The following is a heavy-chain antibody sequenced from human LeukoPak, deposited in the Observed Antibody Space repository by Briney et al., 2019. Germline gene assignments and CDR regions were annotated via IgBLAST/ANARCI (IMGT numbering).Heavy chain of an antibody. D-gene: IGHD3-10*01. CDR1: GFTFSSYE. CDR2: ISSSGSTI. V-gene: IGHV3-48*03. Sequence: GGSLRLSCAASGFTFSSYEMNWARQAPGKGLEWVSYISSSGSTIYYADSVKGRFTISRDNAKNSLYLQMNSLRAEDTAVYYCARESAGELLWFGELSLVRNYFDYWGQGTLVTVSS. J-gene: IGHJ4*02. CDR3: ARESAGELLWFGELSLVRNYFDY.